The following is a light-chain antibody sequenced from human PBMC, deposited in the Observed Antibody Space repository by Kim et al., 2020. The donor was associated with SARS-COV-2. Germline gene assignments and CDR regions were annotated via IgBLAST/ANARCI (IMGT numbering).Light chain of an antibody. Sequence: SYELTQPPSVSVSPGQTASITCSGTNLGDKYAYWYQQKPVQSPVLVIYQHTKRPSGISQRFSGFSSGNTATLTISPAQTMDEADYYCQAWDSGTAVFGGGTKLTVL. CDR3: QAWDSGTAV. CDR1: NLGDKY. V-gene: IGLV3-1*01. J-gene: IGLJ2*01. CDR2: QHT.